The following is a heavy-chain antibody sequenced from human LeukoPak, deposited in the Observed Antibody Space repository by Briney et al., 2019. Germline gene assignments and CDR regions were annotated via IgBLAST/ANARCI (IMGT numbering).Heavy chain of an antibody. Sequence: GASVKVSCKASGGTFSSYAISWVRQAPGQGLEWMGRIIPILGIANYAQKFQGRVTITADKSTSTAYMELSSLRSEDTAVYYCARAWGYSSSWHLDYWGQGTLVTVSS. CDR3: ARAWGYSSSWHLDY. V-gene: IGHV1-69*04. CDR1: GGTFSSYA. D-gene: IGHD6-13*01. CDR2: IIPILGIA. J-gene: IGHJ4*02.